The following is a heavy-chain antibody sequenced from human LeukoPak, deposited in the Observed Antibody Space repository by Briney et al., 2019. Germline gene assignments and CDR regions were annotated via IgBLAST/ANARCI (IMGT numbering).Heavy chain of an antibody. CDR3: ATDLLKRGSPGRETSFDY. CDR2: FDPEDGET. CDR1: GYTLTELS. D-gene: IGHD1-26*01. J-gene: IGHJ4*02. V-gene: IGHV1-24*01. Sequence: ASVKVSCKVSGYTLTELSMHWVRQAPGKGLEWMGGFDPEDGETIYAQKFQGRVTMTEDTSTDTAYMELSSLRSEDTAVYYYATDLLKRGSPGRETSFDYWGQGTLVTVSS.